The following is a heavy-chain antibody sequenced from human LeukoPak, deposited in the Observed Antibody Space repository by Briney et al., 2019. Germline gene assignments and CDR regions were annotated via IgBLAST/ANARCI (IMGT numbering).Heavy chain of an antibody. D-gene: IGHD3-22*01. CDR1: GGSIRSHY. Sequence: PPETLSLTCTVSGGSIRSHYWSWIRQPPGKGLEWIGYIYYSGSTNYNPSLKSRVTILVDTSKNQFSLKLSSVTAADTAVYYCARDRGDYDSSGYYGYFDYWGQGALVTVSS. J-gene: IGHJ4*02. V-gene: IGHV4-59*11. CDR3: ARDRGDYDSSGYYGYFDY. CDR2: IYYSGST.